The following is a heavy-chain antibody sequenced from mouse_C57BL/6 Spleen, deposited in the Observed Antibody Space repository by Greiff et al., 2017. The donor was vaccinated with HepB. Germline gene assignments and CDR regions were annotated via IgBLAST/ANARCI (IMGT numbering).Heavy chain of an antibody. CDR3: ARPYGRSHWYFDV. D-gene: IGHD1-1*01. V-gene: IGHV1-18*01. Sequence: VQLQQSGPELVKPGASVKIPCKASGYTFTDYNMDWVKQSHGKSLEWIGDINPNNGGTIYNQKFKGKATLTVDKSSSTADMELRSLTSEDTAVYYCARPYGRSHWYFDVWGTGTTVTVSS. J-gene: IGHJ1*03. CDR1: GYTFTDYN. CDR2: INPNNGGT.